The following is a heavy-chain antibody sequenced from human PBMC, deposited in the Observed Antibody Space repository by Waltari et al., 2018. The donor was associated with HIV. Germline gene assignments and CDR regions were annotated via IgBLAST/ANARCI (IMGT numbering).Heavy chain of an antibody. V-gene: IGHV4-39*07. CDR3: ARGASIGGWVRNDY. D-gene: IGHD6-6*01. CDR1: GGSISSSGYY. CDR2: IYYSGST. J-gene: IGHJ4*01. Sequence: QLQLQESGPGLVKPSETLSLTCTVSGGSISSSGYYWGWIRQPPGKGLEWIGTIYYSGSTYYNPSLKSRVTISADTSKNQFSLKLSSVTAADTAVYYCARGASIGGWVRNDYWGQEPWSPSPQ.